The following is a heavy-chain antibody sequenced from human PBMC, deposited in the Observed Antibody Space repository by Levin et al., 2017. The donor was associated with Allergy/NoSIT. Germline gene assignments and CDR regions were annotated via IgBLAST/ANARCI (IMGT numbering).Heavy chain of an antibody. D-gene: IGHD6-19*01. CDR2: IIPILGIA. V-gene: IGHV1-69*04. CDR3: ARDPDSSGWYGGENDDY. CDR1: GGTFSSYP. J-gene: IGHJ4*02. Sequence: SVKVSCKASGGTFSSYPISWVRQAPGQGLEWMGRIIPILGIANYAQKFQGRVTITADKSTSTAYMELSSLRSEDTAVYYCARDPDSSGWYGGENDDYWGQGTLVTVSS.